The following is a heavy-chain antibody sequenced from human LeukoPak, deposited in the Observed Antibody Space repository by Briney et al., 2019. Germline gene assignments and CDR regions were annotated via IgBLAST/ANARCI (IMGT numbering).Heavy chain of an antibody. CDR1: GYTFTSYY. J-gene: IGHJ4*02. CDR3: AREASTTMVTLSSVY. V-gene: IGHV1-46*01. CDR2: INPGGGST. D-gene: IGHD5-18*01. Sequence: ASVRVSFKASGYTFTSYYMHWVRQAPGQGLEWMGIINPGGGSTNYAQKFQGRVTMTRDTSTSTVYMELSSLRSEDTAVYYCAREASTTMVTLSSVYWGQGTLVTVSS.